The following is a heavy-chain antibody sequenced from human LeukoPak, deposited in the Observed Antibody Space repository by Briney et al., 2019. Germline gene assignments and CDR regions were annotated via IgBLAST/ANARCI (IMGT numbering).Heavy chain of an antibody. Sequence: GGSLRLPCAASGFTFDTYTMNWVRQAPGTGLEWVSYIDTTSTTMYYADSVEGRFTISRDNTKNSLYLQMNSLRVEDTAVYYCTRGLVLVAQYFQHWGQGTLVTVSS. D-gene: IGHD2-15*01. V-gene: IGHV3-48*01. CDR3: TRGLVLVAQYFQH. J-gene: IGHJ1*01. CDR1: GFTFDTYT. CDR2: IDTTSTTM.